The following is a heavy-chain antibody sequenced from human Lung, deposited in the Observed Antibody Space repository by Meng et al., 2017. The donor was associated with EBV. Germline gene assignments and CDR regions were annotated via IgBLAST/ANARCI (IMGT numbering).Heavy chain of an antibody. CDR1: GVSVFSRRAS. Sequence: QVHLHQSSPVLVKPSPTLSLNCVFSGVSVFSRRASWTWIRQSPSRGLEWLVRTYYRSKWYNDYAVFVKSRITINPDTSKNQLSLQLNSVTPEDTAVYYCARGATSVFDLWGRGTLVTVSS. CDR2: TYYRSKWYN. J-gene: IGHJ2*01. V-gene: IGHV6-1*01. CDR3: ARGATSVFDL.